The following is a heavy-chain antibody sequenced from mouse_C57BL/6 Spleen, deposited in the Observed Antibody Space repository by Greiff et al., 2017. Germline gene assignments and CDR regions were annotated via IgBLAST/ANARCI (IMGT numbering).Heavy chain of an antibody. D-gene: IGHD2-5*01. J-gene: IGHJ4*01. CDR3: ARENGHYSNYDYMDY. V-gene: IGHV3-6*01. CDR1: GYSITSGYY. Sequence: EVHLVESGPGLVKPSQSLSLTCSVTGYSITSGYYWNWIRQFPGNKLEWMGYISYDGSNNYNPSLKNRSSITRDTAKNQFFLKVNSVTTEDTATYYRARENGHYSNYDYMDYWGQGTSVTVSS. CDR2: ISYDGSN.